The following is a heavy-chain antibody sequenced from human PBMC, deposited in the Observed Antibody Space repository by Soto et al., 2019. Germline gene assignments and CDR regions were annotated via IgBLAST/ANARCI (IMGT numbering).Heavy chain of an antibody. CDR2: ISYDGRNK. D-gene: IGHD1-1*01. J-gene: IGHJ4*02. V-gene: IGHV3-30*03. CDR1: GFTFSRYV. Sequence: QVQLVESGGGVVQPGRSLRLSCAASGFTFSRYVMHWVRQAPGKGLEWAALISYDGRNKQYADSVKGRFTISRDNSKNTLYLQVNSLRSEDTAVYYCARETPGWNPFDYWGQGTLVTVSS. CDR3: ARETPGWNPFDY.